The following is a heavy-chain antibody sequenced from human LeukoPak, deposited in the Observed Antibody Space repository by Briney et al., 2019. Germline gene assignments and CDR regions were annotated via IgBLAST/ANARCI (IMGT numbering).Heavy chain of an antibody. CDR2: ISDDGSNK. D-gene: IGHD4-17*01. V-gene: IGHV3-30*03. J-gene: IGHJ3*02. Sequence: TGGSLRLSCAASGFTFSSYGMHWVRQAPGKGLEWVALISDDGSNKYYGDSVKGRFTISRDNAKNTLYLQTNSLRAEDTAVYYCARGNDYGDYEGDAFDIWGQGTMVTVSS. CDR3: ARGNDYGDYEGDAFDI. CDR1: GFTFSSYG.